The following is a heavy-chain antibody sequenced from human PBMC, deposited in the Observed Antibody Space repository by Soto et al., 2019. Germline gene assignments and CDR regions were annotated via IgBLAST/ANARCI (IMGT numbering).Heavy chain of an antibody. D-gene: IGHD3-10*01. CDR1: GGSITIGGYC. V-gene: IGHV4-30-2*01. CDR2: ICHSGNT. CDR3: ARVWFGESSWFDP. J-gene: IGHJ5*02. Sequence: PSETLSLTCTVSGGSITIGGYCWSWIRQPPGQGLEWIGYICHSGNTYYNPSLKSRVTTSLDRSKNQFSLNLSSVTAADTAVYYCARVWFGESSWFDPWGQGTLLTVSS.